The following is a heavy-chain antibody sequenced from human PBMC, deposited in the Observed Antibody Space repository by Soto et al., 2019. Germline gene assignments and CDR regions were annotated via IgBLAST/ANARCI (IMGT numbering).Heavy chain of an antibody. D-gene: IGHD3-9*01. CDR1: GGSISSYY. CDR3: ARIIDYDILTGRPYYYYYYMDV. J-gene: IGHJ6*03. CDR2: IYYSGST. Sequence: SETLSLTCTVSGGSISSYYWSWIRQPPGKGLEWIGYIYYSGSTNYNPSLKSRVTISVDTSKNQFSLKLSSVTAADTAVYYCARIIDYDILTGRPYYYYYYMDVWGKGTTVTVSS. V-gene: IGHV4-59*01.